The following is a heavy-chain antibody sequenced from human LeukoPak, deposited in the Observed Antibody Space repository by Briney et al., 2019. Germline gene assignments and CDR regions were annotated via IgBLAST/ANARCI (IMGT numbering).Heavy chain of an antibody. V-gene: IGHV4-38-2*02. J-gene: IGHJ4*02. D-gene: IGHD3-16*01. Sequence: SETLSLTCAVSGYSISSAYYWGWMRQPPGKGLEWIGSFYHTGSTYYNPSLKSRVTISRDTSKNQFSLKLSSVTAADTAVYYCARDKMGGADYWGQGTLVTVSS. CDR2: FYHTGST. CDR3: ARDKMGGADY. CDR1: GYSISSAYY.